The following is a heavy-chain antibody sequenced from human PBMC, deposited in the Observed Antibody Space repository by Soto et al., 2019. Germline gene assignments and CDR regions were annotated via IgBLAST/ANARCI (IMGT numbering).Heavy chain of an antibody. CDR2: ISAYNGNT. CDR1: GYTFTSYG. D-gene: IGHD3-3*01. J-gene: IGHJ3*02. Sequence: ASVKVFCKASGYTFTSYGISWVRQAPGQGLEWMGWISAYNGNTNYAQKLQGRVTMTTDTSTSTAYMELRSLRSDDTAVYYCARGTEDAYYDFWSGYPSVKSAFDIWGQGTMVTVS. CDR3: ARGTEDAYYDFWSGYPSVKSAFDI. V-gene: IGHV1-18*01.